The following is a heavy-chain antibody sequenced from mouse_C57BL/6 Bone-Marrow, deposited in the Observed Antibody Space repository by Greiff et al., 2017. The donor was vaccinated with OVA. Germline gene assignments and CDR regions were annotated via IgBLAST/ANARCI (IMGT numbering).Heavy chain of an antibody. Sequence: QVQLQQPGAELVKPGASVKLSCKASGYTFTSYWLQWVKQRPGPGLEWIGEIDPSDSYTNYSQKFKGKATLTVDPSSSTAYMQRSSLTSEDSAVYYCAGLGRDYWGQGTTLTVSS. D-gene: IGHD4-1*01. V-gene: IGHV1-50*01. CDR1: GYTFTSYW. J-gene: IGHJ2*01. CDR2: IDPSDSYT. CDR3: AGLGRDY.